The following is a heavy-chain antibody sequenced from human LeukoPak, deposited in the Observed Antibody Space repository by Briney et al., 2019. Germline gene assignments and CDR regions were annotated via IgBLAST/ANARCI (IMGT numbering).Heavy chain of an antibody. CDR1: DLNMMHYF. V-gene: IGHV4-34*01. CDR2: INHSGST. Sequence: PSETLSLTCAVYDLNMMHYFWSWIRQPPGKGLEWIGEINHSGSTNYNPSLKSRVTISVDTSKNQFSLKLSSVTAADTAVYYCARVGNMGAYDYWGQGTLVTVSS. CDR3: ARVGNMGAYDY. D-gene: IGHD1-26*01. J-gene: IGHJ4*02.